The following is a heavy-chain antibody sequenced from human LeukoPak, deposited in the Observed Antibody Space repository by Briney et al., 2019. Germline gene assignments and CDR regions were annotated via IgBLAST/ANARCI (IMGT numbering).Heavy chain of an antibody. CDR1: GYTFTSYY. D-gene: IGHD3-22*01. J-gene: IGHJ5*02. CDR2: INPSGGST. Sequence: GASVKVSCKASGYTFTSYYMHWVRQAPGQGLEWMGIINPSGGSTSYAQKFQGRVTMTRDTSTSTVYMELSSLRSEDTAVYYCARTRSFYDSSGYYYGWFDPWGQGTLVTVSS. V-gene: IGHV1-46*01. CDR3: ARTRSFYDSSGYYYGWFDP.